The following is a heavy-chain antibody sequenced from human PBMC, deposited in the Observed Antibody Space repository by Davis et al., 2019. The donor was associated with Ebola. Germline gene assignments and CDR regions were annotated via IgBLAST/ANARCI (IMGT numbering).Heavy chain of an antibody. J-gene: IGHJ5*02. V-gene: IGHV1-8*01. CDR2: MNPNSGNT. CDR1: GYTFTSYD. D-gene: IGHD2-2*01. Sequence: AASVKVSCKASGYTFTSYDINWVRQATGQGLEWMGWMNPNSGNTGYAQKFQGRVTMTRNTSISTAYMELSSLRSEDTAVYYCARGFIYCSSTSCYDWFDPWGPGTLVTVSS. CDR3: ARGFIYCSSTSCYDWFDP.